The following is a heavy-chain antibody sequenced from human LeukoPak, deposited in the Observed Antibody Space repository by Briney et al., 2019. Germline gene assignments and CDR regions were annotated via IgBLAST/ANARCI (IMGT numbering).Heavy chain of an antibody. CDR2: VSTTGGSP. CDR1: SFTFSSYV. CDR3: ASHTGIAVAGSNDAFDF. J-gene: IGHJ3*01. V-gene: IGHV3-23*01. D-gene: IGHD6-19*01. Sequence: GGSLRLSCGASSFTFSSYVMSWVRQAPGEGLEWVSTVSTTGGSPYYADSVKGRFTISRDNSKDTPYLQMNSLRAEDTAVYYCASHTGIAVAGSNDAFDFWGQGTRVTVSS.